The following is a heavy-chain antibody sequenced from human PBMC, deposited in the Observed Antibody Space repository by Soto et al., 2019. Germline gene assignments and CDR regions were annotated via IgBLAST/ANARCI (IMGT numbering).Heavy chain of an antibody. Sequence: SGPTLVKPTQTLTLTCTFSGFSLSTSGVGVGWIRQPPGKALEWLALIYWDDDKRYSPSLKSRLTITKDTSKNQVVLTMTNMDPVDTATYYCAHKLGIQLWHTTPYYYYYMDVWGKGTTVTVSS. CDR2: IYWDDDK. D-gene: IGHD5-18*01. V-gene: IGHV2-5*02. CDR3: AHKLGIQLWHTTPYYYYYMDV. J-gene: IGHJ6*03. CDR1: GFSLSTSGVG.